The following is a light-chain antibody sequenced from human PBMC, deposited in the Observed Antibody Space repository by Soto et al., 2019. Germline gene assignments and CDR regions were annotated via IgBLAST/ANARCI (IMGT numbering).Light chain of an antibody. J-gene: IGKJ1*01. CDR2: GTS. CDR3: QEYSTSRWA. V-gene: IGKV3-20*01. Sequence: EIVLPQSPGTLSLSPGDSATLSCRASQSVSSSYLAWYQHKPGQAPRLVVYGTSSRATGIPDRFSGSRSGTDFTLTISRLEPEDSAVYYCQEYSTSRWAFGQGTKVAIK. CDR1: QSVSSSY.